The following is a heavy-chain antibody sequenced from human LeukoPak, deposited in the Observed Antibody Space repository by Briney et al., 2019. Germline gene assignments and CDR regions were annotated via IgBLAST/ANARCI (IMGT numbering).Heavy chain of an antibody. V-gene: IGHV4-61*02. J-gene: IGHJ4*02. CDR2: IYTSGST. Sequence: SQTLSLTCTVSGGSISSGSYYWSWIRQPAGKGLEWIGRIYTSGSTNYNPSLKSRVTISVDTSKNQFSLKLSSVTAADTAVYYCARGSSYIGIAAAGLDYWGQGTLVTVSS. CDR1: GGSISSGSYY. CDR3: ARGSSYIGIAAAGLDY. D-gene: IGHD6-13*01.